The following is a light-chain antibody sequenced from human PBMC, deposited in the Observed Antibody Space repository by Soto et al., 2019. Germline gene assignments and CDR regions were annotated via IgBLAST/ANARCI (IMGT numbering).Light chain of an antibody. CDR2: PAS. J-gene: IGKJ4*01. V-gene: IGKV1-9*01. CDR1: QGISSY. Sequence: IQLTQSPSSLSASVGDRVTITYRASQGISSYLAWYQQKPGKAPKLLIYPASTLQSGVPSRFSGSGSVTDFTLTISSLQPEDFATYYCQQLNSYPLTFGGGTKVEIK. CDR3: QQLNSYPLT.